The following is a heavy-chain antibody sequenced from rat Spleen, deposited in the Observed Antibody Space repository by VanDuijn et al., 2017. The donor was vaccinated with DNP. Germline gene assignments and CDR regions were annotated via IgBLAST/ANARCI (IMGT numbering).Heavy chain of an antibody. CDR1: GYSITSSYR. D-gene: IGHD1-1*01. CDR2: INSAGST. CDR3: AHIKW. V-gene: IGHV3-3*01. Sequence: EVQLQESGPGLVKPSQSLSLTCSVTGYSITSSYRWNWIRKFPGNKLEWMGYINSAGSTNYNPSLKSRISITRDTSKNQFFLQVNSVTTEDTATYYCAHIKWWGQGVMVTVSS. J-gene: IGHJ2*01.